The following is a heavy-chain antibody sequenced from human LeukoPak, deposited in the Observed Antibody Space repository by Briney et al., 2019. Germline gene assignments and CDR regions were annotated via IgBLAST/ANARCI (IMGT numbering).Heavy chain of an antibody. CDR2: ISGSGGST. J-gene: IGHJ4*02. D-gene: IGHD2-2*02. CDR1: GFTFSSYA. CDR3: AKDLCRNCYTEHTFDY. V-gene: IGHV3-23*01. Sequence: PGGSLRLSCAASGFTFSSYAMSWVRQAPGKGLEWVSAISGSGGSTYYAASVKGRFTIARDNSKNTLYLQMNSLRAEDTAVYYCAKDLCRNCYTEHTFDYWGQGTLVTASS.